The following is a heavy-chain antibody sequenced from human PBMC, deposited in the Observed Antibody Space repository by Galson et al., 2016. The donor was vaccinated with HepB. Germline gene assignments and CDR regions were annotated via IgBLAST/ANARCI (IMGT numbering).Heavy chain of an antibody. CDR2: IDPNVGGA. CDR3: AIGYGAETPGDALYI. J-gene: IGHJ3*02. V-gene: IGHV1-2*02. Sequence: SVKVSCKASGYTFTGYYIHWIRQAPGQGLEWLGWIDPNVGGANYPQRFRGGVTMTREMSIITAYMERRRRTAADTAVYYCAIGYGAETPGDALYIWGRGTVVTVSS. CDR1: GYTFTGYY. D-gene: IGHD5-12*01.